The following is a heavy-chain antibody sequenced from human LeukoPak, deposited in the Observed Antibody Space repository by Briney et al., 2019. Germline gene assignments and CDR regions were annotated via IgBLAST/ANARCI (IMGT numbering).Heavy chain of an antibody. D-gene: IGHD6-6*01. CDR1: GGSISSGTYY. CDR2: IYYSGST. CDR3: ARRHVEYSSSSDPYYFDY. Sequence: SETLSLTCTVSGGSISSGTYYWSWIRQPAGKGLEWIGCIYYSGSTNYNPSLKSRVTISVDTSKNQFSLKLSSVTAADTAVYYCARRHVEYSSSSDPYYFDYWGQGTLVTVSS. V-gene: IGHV4-61*10. J-gene: IGHJ4*02.